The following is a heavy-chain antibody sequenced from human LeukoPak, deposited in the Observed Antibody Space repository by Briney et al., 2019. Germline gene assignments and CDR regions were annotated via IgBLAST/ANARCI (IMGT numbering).Heavy chain of an antibody. J-gene: IGHJ4*02. CDR3: ARDLRGDSGSYVDY. CDR2: INPSGGST. V-gene: IGHV1-46*01. CDR1: GYTFTSYH. D-gene: IGHD1-26*01. Sequence: ASVKVSCKASGYTFTSYHMHWVRQAPGQGLEWMGIINPSGGSTSYAQKFQGRVTMTTDTSTSTAYMELRSLRSDDTAVYYCARDLRGDSGSYVDYWGQGTLVTVSS.